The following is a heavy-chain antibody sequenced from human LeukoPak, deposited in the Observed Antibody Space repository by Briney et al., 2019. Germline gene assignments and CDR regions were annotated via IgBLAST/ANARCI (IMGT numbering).Heavy chain of an antibody. J-gene: IGHJ3*02. Sequence: GGSLLLFCAASGFTFSSYWVHWVRQAPGKGLVWVSPINSDGSSTSYADSVKGRFTISRDNAKNTLSLQMNSLRAEDTAVYYCARVGGSNAFDIWGEGPVDLVSS. CDR3: ARVGGSNAFDI. CDR1: GFTFSSYW. V-gene: IGHV3-74*01. D-gene: IGHD1-26*01. CDR2: INSDGSST.